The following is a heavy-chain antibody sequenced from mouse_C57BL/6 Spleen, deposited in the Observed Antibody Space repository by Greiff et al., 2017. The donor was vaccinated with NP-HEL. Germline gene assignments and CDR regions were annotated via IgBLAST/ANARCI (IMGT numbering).Heavy chain of an antibody. D-gene: IGHD1-1*01. Sequence: VQLQQSGAELVRPGASVKLSCKASGYTFTDYYINWVKQRPGQGLEWIARIYPGSGNTYYNEKFKGKATLTAEKSSSTAYMQLSSLTSEDSAVYFWARTITTVVPTAMDYWGQGTSVTVSS. V-gene: IGHV1-76*01. CDR3: ARTITTVVPTAMDY. J-gene: IGHJ4*01. CDR2: IYPGSGNT. CDR1: GYTFTDYY.